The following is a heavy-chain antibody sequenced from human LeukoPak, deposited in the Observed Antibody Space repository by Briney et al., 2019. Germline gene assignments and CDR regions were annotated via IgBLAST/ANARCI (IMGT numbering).Heavy chain of an antibody. CDR3: ARQLTYYYDSSGSRGAFDI. V-gene: IGHV3-7*01. CDR1: GFTFSNYW. CDR2: IKQDGSEK. Sequence: GGSLRLSCAASGFTFSNYWMSWVRQAPGKGLEWVANIKQDGSEKYYVDSVKGRFTISRDNAKNSLYLQMNSLRAEDTAVYYCARQLTYYYDSSGSRGAFDIWGQGTMVTVSS. J-gene: IGHJ3*02. D-gene: IGHD3-22*01.